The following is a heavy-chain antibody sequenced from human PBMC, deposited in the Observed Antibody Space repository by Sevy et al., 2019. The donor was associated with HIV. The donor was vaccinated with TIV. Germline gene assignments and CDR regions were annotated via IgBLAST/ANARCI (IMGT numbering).Heavy chain of an antibody. V-gene: IGHV1-18*04. CDR2: ISRHNYKT. CDR1: GYTFDNFD. CDR3: ATLAARLRDEYYFDY. D-gene: IGHD6-6*01. Sequence: ASVKVSCKTSGYTFDNFDITWVRQAPGQGLESMGWISRHNYKTTSAQRLQDRVTLTTDTSTTTAYLELSRLRSDDTAVYYCATLAARLRDEYYFDYWGQGTLVTVSS. J-gene: IGHJ4*02.